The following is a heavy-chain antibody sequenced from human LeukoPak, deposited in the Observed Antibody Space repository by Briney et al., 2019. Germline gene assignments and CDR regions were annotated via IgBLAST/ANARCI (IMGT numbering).Heavy chain of an antibody. J-gene: IGHJ4*02. Sequence: KPSETLSLTCTVSNGSISSFYWTWIRQPPGKGLEWIGYIYYTGTTDYNPSLKSRVTISVDTSKNQFSLKLSSVTAADTAVYYCARGPPDGDYFDYWGQGTLVTVSS. CDR2: IYYTGTT. D-gene: IGHD4-17*01. CDR1: NGSISSFY. V-gene: IGHV4-59*01. CDR3: ARGPPDGDYFDY.